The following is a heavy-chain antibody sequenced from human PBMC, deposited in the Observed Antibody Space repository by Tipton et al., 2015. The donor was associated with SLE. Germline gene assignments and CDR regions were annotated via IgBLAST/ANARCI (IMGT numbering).Heavy chain of an antibody. D-gene: IGHD5-12*01. V-gene: IGHV3-9*01. CDR2: ISWNSGSI. J-gene: IGHJ4*02. Sequence: SLRLSCAASGFTFDDYTMHWVRQAPGKGLEWVSGISWNSGSIAYADSVRGRFTVSRDNSKNTVYLQMNSLRAEDTAVYYCAKPRIAKGFEYSSGSEYYFDYWGQGTLVTVSS. CDR1: GFTFDDYT. CDR3: AKPRIAKGFEYSSGSEYYFDY.